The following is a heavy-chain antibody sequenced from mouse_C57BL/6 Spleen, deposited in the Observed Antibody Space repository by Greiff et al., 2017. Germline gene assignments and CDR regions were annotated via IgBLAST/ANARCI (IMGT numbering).Heavy chain of an antibody. CDR1: GFNIKDYY. Sequence: EVQLQQSGAELVRPGASVKLSCTASGFNIKDYYMHWVKQRPEQGLEWIGRIDPEDGDPEYAPKFQGKATMTAATASTTAYLQLSSLTSEATAVYYGTGAYYGSGYEGYFDVWGTGTTVTVSS. D-gene: IGHD1-1*01. CDR2: IDPEDGDP. CDR3: TGAYYGSGYEGYFDV. J-gene: IGHJ1*03. V-gene: IGHV14-1*01.